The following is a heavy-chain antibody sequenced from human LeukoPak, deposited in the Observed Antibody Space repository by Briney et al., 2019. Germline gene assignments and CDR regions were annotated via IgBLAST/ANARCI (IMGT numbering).Heavy chain of an antibody. CDR2: ISSSSSYK. Sequence: GGSLRLSCVASGFTFSSYSMNWVRQAPGKRLEWVSSISSSSSYKYYTDSVKGRFTISRDNAKNSLYLQINSLRAEDTAVYYCARDSPGYGGYSYWGQGTLVTVSS. V-gene: IGHV3-21*06. J-gene: IGHJ4*02. CDR1: GFTFSSYS. D-gene: IGHD5-12*01. CDR3: ARDSPGYGGYSY.